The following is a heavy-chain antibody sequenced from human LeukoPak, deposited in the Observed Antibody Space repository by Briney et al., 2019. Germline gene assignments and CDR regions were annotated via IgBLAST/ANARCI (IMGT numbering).Heavy chain of an antibody. CDR1: GGSFSGYY. Sequence: SETLSLTCAVYGGSFSGYYWSWIRQPPGKGLERIGEINHSGSTNYNPSLKSRVTISVDTSKNQFSLKLSSVTAADTAVYYCARGQWQLAGDYYYGMDVWGQGTTVTVSS. CDR3: ARGQWQLAGDYYYGMDV. V-gene: IGHV4-34*01. CDR2: INHSGST. J-gene: IGHJ6*02. D-gene: IGHD6-6*01.